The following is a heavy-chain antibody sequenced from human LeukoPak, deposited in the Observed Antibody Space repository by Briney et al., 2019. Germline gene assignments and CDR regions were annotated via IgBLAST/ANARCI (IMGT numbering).Heavy chain of an antibody. Sequence: QPGGSLRLSWAASGFTFSSHWMGWVRQAPGKGLEWVASIKHDGSDKYYVDSVKGRFTISRDNAKNSLYLLMNSQRAEDTALYYCARGPRMAITYFDYWGQGILVTVSS. CDR1: GFTFSSHW. CDR3: ARGPRMAITYFDY. V-gene: IGHV3-7*01. CDR2: IKHDGSDK. D-gene: IGHD3-22*01. J-gene: IGHJ4*02.